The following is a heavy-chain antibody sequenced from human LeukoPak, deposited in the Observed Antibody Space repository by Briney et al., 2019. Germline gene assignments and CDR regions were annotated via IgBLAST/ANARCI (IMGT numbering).Heavy chain of an antibody. CDR3: ASYPRYISSPPFDY. CDR2: INPNIGDT. V-gene: IGHV1-2*02. Sequence: ASVKVSCKAYGYTFTGQYMHWVRQAPGQGLECMGWINPNIGDTNYAQKFQGRVTMTRDTAISTAYLELSRLASDDTAVYYCASYPRYISSPPFDYWGQGTLVTVSS. J-gene: IGHJ4*02. CDR1: GYTFTGQY. D-gene: IGHD5-12*01.